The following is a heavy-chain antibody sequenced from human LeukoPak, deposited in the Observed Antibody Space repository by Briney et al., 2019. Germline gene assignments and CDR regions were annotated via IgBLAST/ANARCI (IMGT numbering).Heavy chain of an antibody. CDR1: GFTFSSYW. CDR3: ARSPVEVDGFDI. D-gene: IGHD2-2*01. J-gene: IGHJ3*02. V-gene: IGHV3-74*01. CDR2: INSDGSST. Sequence: PGGSLRLPRAASGFTFSSYWMYWVRQAPGKGLVWVSRINSDGSSTSYADSVKGRCSISRDNAKNTLYLQMNSLRAEDTAVYYCARSPVEVDGFDIWGRGTMVTVSS.